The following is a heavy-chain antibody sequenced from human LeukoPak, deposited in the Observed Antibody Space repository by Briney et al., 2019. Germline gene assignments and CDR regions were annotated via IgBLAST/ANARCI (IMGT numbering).Heavy chain of an antibody. D-gene: IGHD1-26*01. CDR2: ISGSGGST. Sequence: GGSLRLSCAASGFTFSSYAMSWVRQAPGKGLEWVSAISGSGGSTYYADSVKGRFTISRDNSKNPLYLQMNSLRAEDTAVYYCAKGQSGSYYVLYYWGQGTLVTVSS. CDR3: AKGQSGSYYVLYY. CDR1: GFTFSSYA. J-gene: IGHJ4*02. V-gene: IGHV3-23*01.